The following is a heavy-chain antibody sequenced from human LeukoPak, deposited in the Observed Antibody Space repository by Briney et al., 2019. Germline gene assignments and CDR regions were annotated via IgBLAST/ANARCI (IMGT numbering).Heavy chain of an antibody. CDR3: ANGYCSSTSCSHFDY. Sequence: AGGSLRLSCAASGFTFSSYAMSWVRQAPGKGLEWVSAISGSGGSTYYADSVKGRFTISRDNSKNTLYLHMNSLRAEDTAVYYCANGYCSSTSCSHFDYWGQGTLVTVSS. D-gene: IGHD2-2*01. J-gene: IGHJ4*02. CDR2: ISGSGGST. CDR1: GFTFSSYA. V-gene: IGHV3-23*01.